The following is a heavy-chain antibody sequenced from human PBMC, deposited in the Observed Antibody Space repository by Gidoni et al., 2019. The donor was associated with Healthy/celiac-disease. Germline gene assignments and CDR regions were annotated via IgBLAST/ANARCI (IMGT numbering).Heavy chain of an antibody. V-gene: IGHV4-31*03. CDR2: IDSSGST. Sequence: QVQLQESGPGLVKPSQTLSLTCTVPGGSIRSGCYYCNWIRQHPGKGLEWIGYIDSSGSTSSSPSLKSRVTISVDTSKNQFSLKLSSVTAADTAVYYCAREPNPDYDILTGYPGPMDVWGQGTTVTVSS. CDR1: GGSIRSGCYY. J-gene: IGHJ6*02. D-gene: IGHD3-9*01. CDR3: AREPNPDYDILTGYPGPMDV.